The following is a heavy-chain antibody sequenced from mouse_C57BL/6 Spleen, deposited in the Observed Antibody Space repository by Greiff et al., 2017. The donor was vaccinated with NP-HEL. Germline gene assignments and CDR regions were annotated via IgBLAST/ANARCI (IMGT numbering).Heavy chain of an antibody. V-gene: IGHV5-4*03. CDR1: GFTFSSYA. CDR2: ISDGGSYT. J-gene: IGHJ2*01. D-gene: IGHD3-2*02. Sequence: EVKLVESGGGLVKPGGSLKLSCAASGFTFSSYAMSWVRQTPEKRLEWVATISDGGSYTYYPDNVKGRFTISRDNAKNNLYLQMSHLKSEDTAMYYCARVDNSSVHFDYWGQGTTLTVSS. CDR3: ARVDNSSVHFDY.